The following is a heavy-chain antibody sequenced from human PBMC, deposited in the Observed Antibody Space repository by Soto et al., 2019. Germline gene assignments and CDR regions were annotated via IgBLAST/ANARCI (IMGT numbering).Heavy chain of an antibody. J-gene: IGHJ4*02. V-gene: IGHV1-24*01. Sequence: GASVKVSCKVSGYTLTELSMHWVRQAPGKGLEWMGGFDPEDGETIYAQKFQGRVNMTEDTSTDTAYMELSSLRSEDTAGYYCATVRVAAAGFDYWGQGTLVTVSS. CDR1: GYTLTELS. CDR3: ATVRVAAAGFDY. CDR2: FDPEDGET. D-gene: IGHD6-13*01.